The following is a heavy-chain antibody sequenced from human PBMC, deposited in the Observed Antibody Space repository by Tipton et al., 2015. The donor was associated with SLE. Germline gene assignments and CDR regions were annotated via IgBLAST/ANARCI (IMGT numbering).Heavy chain of an antibody. CDR2: IYNSGNT. CDR3: ARHYGSITILEWSNWFDP. D-gene: IGHD3-3*01. J-gene: IGHJ5*02. Sequence: GLVKPSETLSLICTVSGGSISGNSWTWIRQPPGKGLEWIGHIYNSGNTDYNPSLESRLTISMGTSKNQFSLKLSSVTAADTAVYYCARHYGSITILEWSNWFDPWGQGTLVTVSS. V-gene: IGHV4-59*08. CDR1: GGSISGNS.